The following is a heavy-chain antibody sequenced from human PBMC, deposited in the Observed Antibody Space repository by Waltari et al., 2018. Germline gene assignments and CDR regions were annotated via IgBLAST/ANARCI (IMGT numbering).Heavy chain of an antibody. J-gene: IGHJ4*02. V-gene: IGHV3-48*01. Sequence: EVQLVESGGGLVQSGGSLRLSCTASGFSFSNYDMNWVRQAPGKGLEWVSYIRSGGSTIYYADAMKGRCTVSRDNAKNSVHLQMNSLRAGDTAMYYCASLEGTTVIGGYWGQGTLVTVSS. CDR3: ASLEGTTVIGGY. D-gene: IGHD2-21*01. CDR1: GFSFSNYD. CDR2: IRSGGSTI.